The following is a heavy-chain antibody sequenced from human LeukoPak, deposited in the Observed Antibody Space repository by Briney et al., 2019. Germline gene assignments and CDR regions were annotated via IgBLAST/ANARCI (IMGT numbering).Heavy chain of an antibody. V-gene: IGHV4-38-2*02. CDR1: GYSISSGYY. Sequence: SETLSLTCTVSGYSISSGYYWGWIRQPPGKGLEWIGSIYHSGSTYYNPSLKSRITISVDTSKNQFSLKLSSVTAADTAVYYCARHVMGSYYQRGKFDYWGQGTLVTVSS. CDR3: ARHVMGSYYQRGKFDY. CDR2: IYHSGST. D-gene: IGHD1-26*01. J-gene: IGHJ4*02.